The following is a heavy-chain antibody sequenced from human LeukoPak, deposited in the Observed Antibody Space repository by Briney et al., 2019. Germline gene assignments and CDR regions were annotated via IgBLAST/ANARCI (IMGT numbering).Heavy chain of an antibody. CDR1: GGTFSSYA. D-gene: IGHD3-16*02. Sequence: ASVKVSCKASGGTFSSYAISWVRQAPGQGLEWMGRIIPILGIANYAQKFQGRVTITADKSTSTAYIELSSLRSEDTAVYYCAITFGGVIAPYYFDYWGQGTLVTVSS. V-gene: IGHV1-69*04. J-gene: IGHJ4*02. CDR3: AITFGGVIAPYYFDY. CDR2: IIPILGIA.